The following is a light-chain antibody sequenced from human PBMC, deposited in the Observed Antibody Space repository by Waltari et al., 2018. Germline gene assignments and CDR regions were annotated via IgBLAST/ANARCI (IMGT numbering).Light chain of an antibody. CDR1: SSDIGTYNS. V-gene: IGLV2-23*02. J-gene: IGLJ1*01. CDR3: CSDAGSGTYV. Sequence: QSALTQPASVSGSPGQSITISCTGTSSDIGTYNSVSWYQHLPGKVPKVMISEVTKRPPGVSNRFSGSKSGNTASLTISGLQADDEAEYYCCSDAGSGTYVFGTGTKLTV. CDR2: EVT.